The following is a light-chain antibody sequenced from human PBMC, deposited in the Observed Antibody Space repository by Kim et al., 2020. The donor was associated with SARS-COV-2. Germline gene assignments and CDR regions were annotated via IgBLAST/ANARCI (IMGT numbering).Light chain of an antibody. CDR2: DVN. CDR3: SSYTSSGTVI. V-gene: IGLV2-14*03. Sequence: GQSITISCTGTSSDVDSYNYVYWYQQHPGKAPKLMIYDVNNRPSGVSDRFSGLKSGNTASLTISGLQAEDEADYYCSSYTSSGTVIFGGGTQLTVL. CDR1: SSDVDSYNY. J-gene: IGLJ2*01.